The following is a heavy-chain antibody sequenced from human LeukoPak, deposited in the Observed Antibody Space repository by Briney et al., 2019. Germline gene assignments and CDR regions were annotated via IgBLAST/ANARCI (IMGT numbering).Heavy chain of an antibody. CDR1: GYTFTSNA. CDR3: ARMRAGDPEMATIYVVYAFDI. J-gene: IGHJ3*02. CDR2: INPSGGST. V-gene: IGHV1-46*01. D-gene: IGHD5-24*01. Sequence: ASVKVSCKASGYTFTSNAMHWVRQAPGQGLEWMGIINPSGGSTSYAQKFQGRVTMTRDMSTSTVYMELSSLRSEDTAVYYCARMRAGDPEMATIYVVYAFDIWGQGTMVTVSS.